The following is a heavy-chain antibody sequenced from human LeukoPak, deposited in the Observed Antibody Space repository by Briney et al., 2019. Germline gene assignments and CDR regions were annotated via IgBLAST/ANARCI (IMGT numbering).Heavy chain of an antibody. V-gene: IGHV3-30*02. CDR3: ARDFSGDYYFDY. Sequence: PGGSLRLSCEASGFTFTDYSLGWVRQAPGKGLEWLTFIRHDGRFKEYADSVKGRFTISRDDSENTLYLQINSLRVEDTAVYYCARDFSGDYYFDYWGQGTLVTVSS. CDR1: GFTFTDYS. CDR2: IRHDGRFK. J-gene: IGHJ4*02. D-gene: IGHD7-27*01.